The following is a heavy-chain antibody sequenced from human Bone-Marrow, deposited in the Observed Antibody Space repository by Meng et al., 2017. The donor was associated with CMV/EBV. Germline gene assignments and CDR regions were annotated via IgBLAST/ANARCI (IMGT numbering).Heavy chain of an antibody. CDR1: GFTFSTYG. CDR3: ARSRAVAGGYGMDV. J-gene: IGHJ6*02. V-gene: IGHV3-30*02. D-gene: IGHD6-19*01. Sequence: GGSLRLSCAASGFTFSTYGMHWVRQAPGKGLEWVAFIRYDGSNKFYADSVKGRFTISRDNSKNTLYLQMNSLRAEDTAVYYCARSRAVAGGYGMDVWGQGTTVTVSS. CDR2: IRYDGSNK.